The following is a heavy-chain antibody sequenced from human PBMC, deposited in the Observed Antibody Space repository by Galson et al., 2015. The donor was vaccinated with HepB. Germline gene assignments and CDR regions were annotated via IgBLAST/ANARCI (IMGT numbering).Heavy chain of an antibody. D-gene: IGHD4-17*01. V-gene: IGHV1-24*01. CDR1: GYTLTELS. Sequence: SVKVSCKVSGYTLTELSMHWVRQAPGKGLEWMGGFDPEDGETIYAQKFQGRVTMTEDTSTDTAYMELSSLRSEDTAVYYCATVLIDDYGDPNWFDPWGQGTLVTVSS. CDR3: ATVLIDDYGDPNWFDP. J-gene: IGHJ5*02. CDR2: FDPEDGET.